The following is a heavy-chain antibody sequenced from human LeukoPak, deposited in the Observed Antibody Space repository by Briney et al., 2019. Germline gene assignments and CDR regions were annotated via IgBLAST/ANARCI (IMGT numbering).Heavy chain of an antibody. CDR2: ISGSGGST. V-gene: IGHV3-23*01. J-gene: IGHJ4*02. CDR3: PKEYIVATEYYFDY. CDR1: GFTFSSYG. Sequence: GGSLRLSCAASGFTFSSYGMSWVRQAPGKGLEWVSAISGSGGSTYYADSVKGRFTISRDNSKNTLYLQMNSLRAEDTAVYYCPKEYIVATEYYFDYWGQGTLVTVSS. D-gene: IGHD5-12*01.